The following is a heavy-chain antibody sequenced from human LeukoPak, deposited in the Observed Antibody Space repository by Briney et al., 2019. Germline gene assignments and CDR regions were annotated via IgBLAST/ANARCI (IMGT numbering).Heavy chain of an antibody. CDR2: LPYDGNNE. J-gene: IGHJ4*02. D-gene: IGHD2-15*01. Sequence: PGGSLRLSCAASGFFFSNSGVHWVRQAPGKRLEWVAILPYDGNNEYYADSVKGRFTASRDNSENTLYLQMNSLRSEDTAVYYCAKDGLYCTGGSCYNLLNSWGQGTLVIVSS. CDR1: GFFFSNSG. CDR3: AKDGLYCTGGSCYNLLNS. V-gene: IGHV3-30*18.